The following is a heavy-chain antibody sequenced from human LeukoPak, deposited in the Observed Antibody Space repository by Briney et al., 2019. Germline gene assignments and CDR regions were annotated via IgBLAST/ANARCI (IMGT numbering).Heavy chain of an antibody. CDR3: ARGRAYYDSSGYCNLFDY. J-gene: IGHJ4*02. CDR1: GGSFSGYY. V-gene: IGHV4-34*01. Sequence: SETLSLTCAVYGGSFSGYYWSWIRQPPGKGLEWIGEINHSGSTNYNPSLKSRVTISADTSKNQFSLKLSSVTAADTAVYYCARGRAYYDSSGYCNLFDYWGQGTLVTVSS. D-gene: IGHD3-22*01. CDR2: INHSGST.